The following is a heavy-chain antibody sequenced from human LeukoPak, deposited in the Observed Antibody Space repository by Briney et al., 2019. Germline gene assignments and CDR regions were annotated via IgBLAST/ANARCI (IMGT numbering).Heavy chain of an antibody. CDR1: GFTFSTYW. V-gene: IGHV3-74*01. Sequence: GGSLRLSCAASGFTFSTYWMHWVRQAPGKGLVWVSRFNSDGSSTHYADSVKGRFTISRDNAKNSLYLQMNSLRAEDTAVYYCARDPYRFAFDIWGQGTVVLVSS. CDR3: ARDPYRFAFDI. CDR2: FNSDGSST. J-gene: IGHJ3*02. D-gene: IGHD1-26*01.